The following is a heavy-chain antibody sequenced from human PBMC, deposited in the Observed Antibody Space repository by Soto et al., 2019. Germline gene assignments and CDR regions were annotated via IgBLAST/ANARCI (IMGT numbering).Heavy chain of an antibody. CDR1: GFTFSSYG. V-gene: IGHV3-33*01. CDR2: IWYDESNK. J-gene: IGHJ6*02. Sequence: QVQLVESGGGVGQPGRSLRLSCAASGFTFSSYGMHWVRQAPGKGLEWVAVIWYDESNKYYADSVKGRFTISRDNSKNTLYLQMNSLRAEDTAVYYCARDHAGTTVTTDGMDVWGQGTTVTVSS. CDR3: ARDHAGTTVTTDGMDV. D-gene: IGHD4-4*01.